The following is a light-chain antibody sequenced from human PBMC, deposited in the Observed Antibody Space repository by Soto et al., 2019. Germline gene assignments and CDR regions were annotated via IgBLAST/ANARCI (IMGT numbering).Light chain of an antibody. CDR2: AAS. J-gene: IGKJ1*01. CDR1: KGIRNE. CDR3: LQDFDYPRT. V-gene: IGKV1-6*01. Sequence: QITHSLSSLSPSVGDKVTITCRASKGIRNELAWYQQAPGKAPKLLIYAASSVKSGVPSRCSGSGSDADFSLTISSLQPDDVATYYCLQDFDYPRTFGQGTKVEI.